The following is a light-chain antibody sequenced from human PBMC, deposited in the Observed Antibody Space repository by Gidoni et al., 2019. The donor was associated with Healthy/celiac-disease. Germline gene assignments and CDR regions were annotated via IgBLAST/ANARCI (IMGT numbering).Light chain of an antibody. V-gene: IGKV4-1*01. CDR3: QQYYSTPYT. Sequence: DIVMTQSPDSLAVSLGDRATITCKSSQNVLYNSNNKNYLAWYHQKPGQPPKLLIYWASTRESGVPDRFSGSGSGTDFTLTISSLQAEDVAVYYCQQYYSTPYTFGQGTKLEIK. CDR2: WAS. CDR1: QNVLYNSNNKNY. J-gene: IGKJ2*01.